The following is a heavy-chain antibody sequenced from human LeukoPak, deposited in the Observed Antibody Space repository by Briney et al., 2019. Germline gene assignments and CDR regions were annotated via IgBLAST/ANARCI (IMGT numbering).Heavy chain of an antibody. J-gene: IGHJ4*02. V-gene: IGHV4-4*07. CDR3: ARDRYYYDSSGYYLLDY. Sequence: SETLSLTCTVSGDSIGSYYWSWIRQPAGKGLEWIGRIYTSGSTNYNPSLKSRVTMSVDTSKNQFSLKLSSVTAADTAVYYCARDRYYYDSSGYYLLDYWGQGTLVTVSS. D-gene: IGHD3-22*01. CDR1: GDSIGSYY. CDR2: IYTSGST.